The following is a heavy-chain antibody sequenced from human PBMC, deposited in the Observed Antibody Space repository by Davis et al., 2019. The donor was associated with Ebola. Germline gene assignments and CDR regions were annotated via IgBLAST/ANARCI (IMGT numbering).Heavy chain of an antibody. D-gene: IGHD6-19*01. CDR2: IYYSGST. CDR1: GASTTSYY. CDR3: AVSSGWYYFDY. J-gene: IGHJ4*02. V-gene: IGHV4-59*12. Sequence: SETLSPTCTVPGASTTSYYWSWTRQPPGKGLEWTGYIYYSGSTNYNPSLKSRVTISVDTSKNQFSLKLSSVTAADTAVYYCAVSSGWYYFDYWGQGTLVTVSS.